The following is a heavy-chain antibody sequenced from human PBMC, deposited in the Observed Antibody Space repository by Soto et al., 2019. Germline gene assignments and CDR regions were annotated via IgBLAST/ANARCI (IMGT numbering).Heavy chain of an antibody. CDR3: ARRGIAAAGTPRYYGMDV. CDR1: GYSFTSYW. D-gene: IGHD6-13*01. J-gene: IGHJ6*02. V-gene: IGHV5-51*01. Sequence: ESLKISCKGSGYSFTSYWIGWVRQMPGKGLEWMGIIYPGDSDTRYSPSFQGQVTISADKSISTAYLQWSSLKASDTAMYYCARRGIAAAGTPRYYGMDVWGQGTTVTVSS. CDR2: IYPGDSDT.